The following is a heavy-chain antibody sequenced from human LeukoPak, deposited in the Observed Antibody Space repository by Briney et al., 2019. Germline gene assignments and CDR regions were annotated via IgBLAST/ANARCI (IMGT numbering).Heavy chain of an antibody. CDR3: ARIRGIAAAGDY. Sequence: GGSLRLSCAASGFTFSSYWMSWVRQPPGKGLEWVANIKQDGSEKYYVDSVKGRFTISRDNAKSSLYLQMNSLTAEDTAVYYCARIRGIAAAGDYWGQGTLVTVSS. CDR2: IKQDGSEK. V-gene: IGHV3-7*04. J-gene: IGHJ4*02. CDR1: GFTFSSYW. D-gene: IGHD6-13*01.